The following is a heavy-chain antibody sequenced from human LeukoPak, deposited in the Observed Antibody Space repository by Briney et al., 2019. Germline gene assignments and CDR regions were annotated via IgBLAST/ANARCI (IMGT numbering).Heavy chain of an antibody. CDR2: IYHDGNT. V-gene: IGHV4-61*01. CDR3: ATERSEWPGRWFDP. J-gene: IGHJ5*02. CDR1: GASVCRDTYY. Sequence: SEPLSLTCAVSGASVCRDTYYWNWIRKPPGKGLEWIGYIYHDGNTNYNPSLEGRATISLDTSKNQSTLRLKPVTAADTAIFYCATERSEWPGRWFDPWGQGTLVTVSS. D-gene: IGHD3-3*01.